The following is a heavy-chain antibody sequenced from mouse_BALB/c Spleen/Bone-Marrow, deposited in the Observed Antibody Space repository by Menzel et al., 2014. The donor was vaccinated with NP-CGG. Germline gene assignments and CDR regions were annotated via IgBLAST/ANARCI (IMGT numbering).Heavy chain of an antibody. J-gene: IGHJ4*01. V-gene: IGHV5-4*02. CDR2: ISDGGSYT. Sequence: EVKLMESGGGLVKPGGSLKLSCAASGFTFRDYYMYWVRQTPEKRLEWVATISDGGSYTYYPDSVKGRFTITRDNDKNNLYLQMGSLETEDTAMYYCARIYYDYDGVVYYYAMEYWGQGTSVTVSS. D-gene: IGHD2-4*01. CDR1: GFTFRDYY. CDR3: ARIYYDYDGVVYYYAMEY.